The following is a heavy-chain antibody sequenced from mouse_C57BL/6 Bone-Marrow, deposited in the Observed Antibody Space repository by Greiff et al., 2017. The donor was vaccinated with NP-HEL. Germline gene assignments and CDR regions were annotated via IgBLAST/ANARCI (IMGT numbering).Heavy chain of an antibody. CDR2: IWRGGST. CDR3: AKASSYGKVDY. CDR1: GFSLTSYG. Sequence: QVQLKQSGPGLVQPSQSLSITCTVPGFSLTSYGVHWVRQSPGKGLEWPGVIWRGGSTAYNAAFMSRLSINKDNSKSQVFFKMNSLEADDTDICYCAKASSYGKVDYWGQGTTLTVSA. D-gene: IGHD1-1*01. V-gene: IGHV2-5*01. J-gene: IGHJ2*01.